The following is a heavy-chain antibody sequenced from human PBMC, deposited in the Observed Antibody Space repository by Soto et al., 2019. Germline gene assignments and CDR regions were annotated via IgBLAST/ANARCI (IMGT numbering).Heavy chain of an antibody. V-gene: IGHV1-69*01. D-gene: IGHD3-9*01. J-gene: IGHJ4*02. CDR2: IIPIFGTA. CDR1: GGTFSNYA. CDR3: VRPGGRKHDIVTGPEY. Sequence: QVQLVQSGAEVKKPGSSVKVSCKASGGTFSNYAISWVRQAPGQGLEWMGVIIPIFGTANYPQKFQGRVTITADESLTTAYLEMSSLRSDDTAVYYCVRPGGRKHDIVTGPEYWGQGALVTVSS.